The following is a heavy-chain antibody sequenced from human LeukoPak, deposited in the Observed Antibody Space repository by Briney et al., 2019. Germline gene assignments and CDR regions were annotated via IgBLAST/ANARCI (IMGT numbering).Heavy chain of an antibody. J-gene: IGHJ4*02. CDR2: ISGST. V-gene: IGHV3-23*01. Sequence: GGSLRLSCAASGFTFSSYAMSWVRQAPGKGLEWVSGISGSTYYADSVKGRFTISRDNSKNTLYLQMNSLRAEDTAVYYCAKLGYSGYGPKDYWGQGTLVTVSS. CDR3: AKLGYSGYGPKDY. D-gene: IGHD5-12*01. CDR1: GFTFSSYA.